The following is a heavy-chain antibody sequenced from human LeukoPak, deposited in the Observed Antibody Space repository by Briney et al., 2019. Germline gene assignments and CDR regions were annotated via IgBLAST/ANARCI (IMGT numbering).Heavy chain of an antibody. CDR3: ARGAKEKLELRYYYYYYGMDV. J-gene: IGHJ6*02. V-gene: IGHV1-2*02. Sequence: ASVTVSCKASGYTFTGYYMHWVRQAPGQGLEWMGWINPNSGGTNYAQKFQGRVTMTRDTSISTAYMELSRLCSDDTAVYYCARGAKEKLELRYYYYYYGMDVWGQGTTVTVSS. CDR1: GYTFTGYY. D-gene: IGHD1-7*01. CDR2: INPNSGGT.